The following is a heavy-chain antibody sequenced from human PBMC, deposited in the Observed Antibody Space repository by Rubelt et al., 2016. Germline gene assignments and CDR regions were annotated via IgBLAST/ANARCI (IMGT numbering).Heavy chain of an antibody. Sequence: GKGLEWIGYIYYSGSTYYNPSLKSRVTISVDTSKNQFSLKLSSVTAADTAVYYCARGAPGALGYFDYWGQGTLVTVSS. CDR3: ARGAPGALGYFDY. CDR2: IYYSGST. V-gene: IGHV4-59*05. D-gene: IGHD4-17*01. J-gene: IGHJ4*02.